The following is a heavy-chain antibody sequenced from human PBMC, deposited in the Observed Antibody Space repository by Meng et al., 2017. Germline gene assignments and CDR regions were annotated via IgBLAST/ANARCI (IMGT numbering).Heavy chain of an antibody. J-gene: IGHJ4*02. D-gene: IGHD3-22*01. CDR1: GGSIKSSNW. CDR2: IYHTGTT. Sequence: QVQLQESGPGLVKPSGTLSLTCAVSGGSIKSSNWWSWVRQPPGKGLEWIGEIYHTGTTGYNPSLKSRATISIDTSKNHFSLKLSSVTAADTAVYYCARRYDGSGYLAHWGLGTLVTVSS. CDR3: ARRYDGSGYLAH. V-gene: IGHV4-4*02.